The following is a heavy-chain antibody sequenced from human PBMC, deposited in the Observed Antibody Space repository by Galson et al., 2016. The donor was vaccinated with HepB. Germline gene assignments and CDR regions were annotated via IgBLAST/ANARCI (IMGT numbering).Heavy chain of an antibody. CDR1: GFSLISSAKMS. D-gene: IGHD1-26*01. V-gene: IGHV2-70*01. Sequence: PTLVQPPQTLTLTCTFSGFSLISSAKMSVSWFRQPPGKALEWLPIVDWDDDNYYSASPKHRLTIPKDTSKNQVVLTMTNMAPVDTATYYCARKTSRIVDDPGWFDPWGQGILVTVSS. J-gene: IGHJ5*02. CDR3: ARKTSRIVDDPGWFDP. CDR2: VDWDDDN.